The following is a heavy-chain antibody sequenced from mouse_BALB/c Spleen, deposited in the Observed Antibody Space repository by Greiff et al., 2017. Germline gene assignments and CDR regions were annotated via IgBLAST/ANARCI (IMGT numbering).Heavy chain of an antibody. CDR2: ISSGSSTI. CDR1: GFTFSSFG. V-gene: IGHV5-17*02. J-gene: IGHJ3*01. Sequence: DVHLVESGGGLVQPGGSRKLSCAASGFTFSSFGMHWVRQAPEKGLEWVAYISSGSSTIYYADTVKGRYTISRDNPKNTLFLQMTSLRSEDTAMYYCAREEAYWGQGTLVTVSA. CDR3: AREEAY.